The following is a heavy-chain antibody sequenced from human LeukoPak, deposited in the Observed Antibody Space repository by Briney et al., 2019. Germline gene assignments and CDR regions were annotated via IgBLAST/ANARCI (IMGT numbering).Heavy chain of an antibody. V-gene: IGHV4-59*01. J-gene: IGHJ5*02. CDR2: IYYSGST. CDR1: GGSISSYY. Sequence: SETLSLTCTVSGGSISSYYWSWIRQPAGKGLEWIGYIYYSGSTNYNPSLKSRVTISVDTSKNQFSLKLSSVTAADTAVYYCARDVVPAAMRSYNWFDPWGQGTLVTVSS. CDR3: ARDVVPAAMRSYNWFDP. D-gene: IGHD2-2*01.